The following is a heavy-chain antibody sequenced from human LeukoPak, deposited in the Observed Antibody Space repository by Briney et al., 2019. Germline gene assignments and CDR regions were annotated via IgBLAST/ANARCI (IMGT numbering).Heavy chain of an antibody. CDR2: ISYDGSNK. V-gene: IGHV3-30-3*01. D-gene: IGHD5-12*01. J-gene: IGHJ4*02. CDR3: AKVGGDKVAGSPWYFDY. Sequence: GGSLRLSCAASGFTFSSYAMHWVRQAPGKGLEWVAVISYDGSNKYYADSVKGRFTISRDNSKNTLYLQMNSLRAEDTAVYYCAKVGGDKVAGSPWYFDYWGQGTLVTGS. CDR1: GFTFSSYA.